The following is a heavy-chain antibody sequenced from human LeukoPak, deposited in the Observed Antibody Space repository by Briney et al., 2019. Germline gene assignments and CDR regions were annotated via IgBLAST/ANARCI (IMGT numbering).Heavy chain of an antibody. CDR3: ARHLSGTTMAHYFDH. CDR2: IYSSGNT. V-gene: IGHV4-39*01. D-gene: IGHD1-1*01. CDR1: GASISSGRNY. J-gene: IGHJ4*02. Sequence: SETLSLTCTVSGASISSGRNYWGWIHQSPGKGLDWIASIYSSGNTYYNPSLQSRVSVSVDTSKNQFSVRLSSLTAADTAVYYCARHLSGTTMAHYFDHWGQGTVVTVSS.